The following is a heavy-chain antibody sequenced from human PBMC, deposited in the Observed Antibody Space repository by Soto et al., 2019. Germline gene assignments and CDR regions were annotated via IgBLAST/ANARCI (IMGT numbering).Heavy chain of an antibody. CDR2: IIPIFGTA. V-gene: IGHV1-69*12. J-gene: IGHJ6*02. CDR1: GGTFSSYA. Sequence: QVQLVQSGAEVKKPGSSVKVSCKASGGTFSSYAISWVRQAPGQGLEWMGGIIPIFGTANYAQKFQGRVTITADGSTSTAYMELSSLRSEDTAVYYCASATYSNYDYYYYGMDVWGQGTTVTVSS. CDR3: ASATYSNYDYYYYGMDV. D-gene: IGHD4-4*01.